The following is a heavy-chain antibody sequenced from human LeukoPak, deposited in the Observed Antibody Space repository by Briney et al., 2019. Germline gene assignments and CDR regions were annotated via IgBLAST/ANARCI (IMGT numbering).Heavy chain of an antibody. CDR2: IGLSSRNT. CDR1: GFTFSDYS. D-gene: IGHD3-16*01. V-gene: IGHV3-48*02. Sequence: GGSLRLACVASGFTFSDYSMNWVRQAPGKGLEWLSYIGLSSRNTFYAESVEGRFTISSDNAKNSLYLQMNSLRDEDTAVNYSARDSDYSFDYWGQGTLVTVSS. CDR3: ARDSDYSFDY. J-gene: IGHJ4*02.